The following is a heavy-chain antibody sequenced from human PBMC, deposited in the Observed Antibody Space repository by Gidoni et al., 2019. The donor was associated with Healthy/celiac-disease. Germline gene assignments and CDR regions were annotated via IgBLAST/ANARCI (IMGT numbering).Heavy chain of an antibody. CDR1: GGSISSYY. CDR3: ARETGEGFDP. V-gene: IGHV4-59*01. J-gene: IGHJ5*02. CDR2: IYYSGST. D-gene: IGHD3-10*01. Sequence: QVQLQESGPGLVKPSESLSLPCTLSGGSISSYYWSWIRQPPGKGLEWIGYIYYSGSTNYNPSLKSRVTISVDTSKNQFSLKLSSVTAADTAVYYCARETGEGFDPWGQGTLVTVSS.